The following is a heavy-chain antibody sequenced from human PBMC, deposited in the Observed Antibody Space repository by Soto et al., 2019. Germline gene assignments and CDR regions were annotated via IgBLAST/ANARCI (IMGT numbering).Heavy chain of an antibody. CDR1: GGSFSGYY. CDR3: ARAYCSGGSCYFRVKAFDI. J-gene: IGHJ3*02. Sequence: QVQLQQWGAGLLKPSETLSLTCAVYGGSFSGYYWSWIRQPPGRGLGWIGEINHSGSTNYNPSLKSRVTISVDTSKNQFSLKLSSVTAADTAVYYCARAYCSGGSCYFRVKAFDIWGQGTMVTVSS. CDR2: INHSGST. D-gene: IGHD2-15*01. V-gene: IGHV4-34*01.